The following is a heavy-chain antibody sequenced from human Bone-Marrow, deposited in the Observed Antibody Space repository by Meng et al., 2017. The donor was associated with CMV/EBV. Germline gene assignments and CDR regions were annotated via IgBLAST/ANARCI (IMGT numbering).Heavy chain of an antibody. Sequence: ASVKVSCKASGYIFTNYYLHWVRQAPGQGHEWMGVINPSGGRTTYKQTFQGRVTMTRDTSTSTVYMELSSLRSEDTAVYYCARGEGYCSSTSCQVFDYWGQGTLATVSS. V-gene: IGHV1-46*01. CDR2: INPSGGRT. CDR1: GYIFTNYY. CDR3: ARGEGYCSSTSCQVFDY. D-gene: IGHD2-2*01. J-gene: IGHJ4*02.